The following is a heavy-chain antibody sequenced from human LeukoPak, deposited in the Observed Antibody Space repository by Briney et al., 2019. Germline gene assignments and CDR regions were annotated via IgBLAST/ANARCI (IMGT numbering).Heavy chain of an antibody. CDR2: ISYDGSNK. V-gene: IGHV3-30*04. CDR3: ARYSSDYTSDYHYYMDV. Sequence: GGSLRLSCAASGFTFSSYAMHWVRQAPGQELEWVAVISYDGSNKYYADSVKGRFTISRDNAKNSLYLQMNSLRAEDTAVYYCARYSSDYTSDYHYYMDVWGKGTTVTVSS. J-gene: IGHJ6*03. CDR1: GFTFSSYA. D-gene: IGHD3-22*01.